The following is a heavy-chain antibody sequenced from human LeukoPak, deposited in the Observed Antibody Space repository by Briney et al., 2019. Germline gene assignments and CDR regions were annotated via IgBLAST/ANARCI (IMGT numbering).Heavy chain of an antibody. CDR1: GFTFSSYA. Sequence: PGGSLRLSCAASGFTFSSYAMSWVRQAPGKGLEWVSAISGSGGSTYYADSVKGRFTISRDNSKNTLYLQMNSLRAEDTAVYYCAKGTPYSSTSCLSMDVWGQGTTVTVSS. CDR3: AKGTPYSSTSCLSMDV. CDR2: ISGSGGST. V-gene: IGHV3-23*01. J-gene: IGHJ6*02. D-gene: IGHD2-2*01.